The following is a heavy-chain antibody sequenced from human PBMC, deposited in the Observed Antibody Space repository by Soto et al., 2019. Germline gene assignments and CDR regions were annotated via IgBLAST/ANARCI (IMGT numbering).Heavy chain of an antibody. D-gene: IGHD6-13*01. CDR1: GYTFIAYY. CDR3: APTLIAAAGTGAFDT. V-gene: IGHV1-2*02. Sequence: QVHLVQSGAEVKKPGASVKVSCKASGYTFIAYYMHWVRQAPGQGLEWMGWINPNSGATNYAQKFQGRVNMTRDTSISTAYMEGSRLRSDDTALYYCAPTLIAAAGTGAFDTWGQGTMVTVAS. J-gene: IGHJ3*02. CDR2: INPNSGAT.